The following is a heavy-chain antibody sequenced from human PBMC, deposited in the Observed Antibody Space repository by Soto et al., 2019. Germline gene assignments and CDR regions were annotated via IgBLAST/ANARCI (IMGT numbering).Heavy chain of an antibody. V-gene: IGHV1-18*01. CDR2: ISAYNGST. Sequence: QVQLVQSGAEVKKAGASVTVSCKASGYTFTSYGISWVRQAPGQGRAWMGWISAYNGSTNYAQKHQGRVTMTTDTSTSTAYMALRSLRSDDTAVYYCARPRVEVDGNGEGFDPWGQGTLVTVSS. J-gene: IGHJ5*02. D-gene: IGHD6-19*01. CDR3: ARPRVEVDGNGEGFDP. CDR1: GYTFTSYG.